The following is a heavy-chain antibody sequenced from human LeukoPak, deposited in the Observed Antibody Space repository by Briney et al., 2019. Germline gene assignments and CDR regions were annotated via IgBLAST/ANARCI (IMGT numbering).Heavy chain of an antibody. J-gene: IGHJ3*02. D-gene: IGHD5-24*01. V-gene: IGHV4-39*01. Sequence: SETLSLTCTVSGGSISSSSYYWGWIRQPPGKGLEWIGSIYYSGSPYYNPSLKSRVTISVDTSKNQFSLKLSSVTAADTAVYYCASLEAMAEDAFDIWGQGTMVTVSS. CDR3: ASLEAMAEDAFDI. CDR2: IYYSGSP. CDR1: GGSISSSSYY.